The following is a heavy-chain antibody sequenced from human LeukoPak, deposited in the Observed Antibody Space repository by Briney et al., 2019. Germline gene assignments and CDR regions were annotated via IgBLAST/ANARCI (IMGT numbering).Heavy chain of an antibody. CDR2: ISSGSTYI. J-gene: IGHJ3*02. Sequence: GGSLRLSCAASGFTFSSYSMSWVRQAPGKGLEWVSSISSGSTYIYYADSMKGRFTISRDNAKNSLYLQMNTLRAEDTAVYYCARDRIYNGIYHDTFDIWGHGTMVTVSS. CDR1: GFTFSSYS. V-gene: IGHV3-21*01. D-gene: IGHD1-26*01. CDR3: ARDRIYNGIYHDTFDI.